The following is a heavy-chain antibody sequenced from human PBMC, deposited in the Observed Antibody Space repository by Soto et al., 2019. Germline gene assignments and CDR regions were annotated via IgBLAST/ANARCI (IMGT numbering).Heavy chain of an antibody. V-gene: IGHV1-2*02. J-gene: IGHJ4*02. Sequence: QVQLVQSGAEVKKPGASVKVSCGASGYNFIDFHIHWVRQAPGQGFEWMGRISPKSGGTNYAQKFEGRVTMTWDTSLNTAYMELSSLKSDDTAVYYCARPPGYISDWYYFDLWGQGTRVTVSS. CDR2: ISPKSGGT. CDR3: ARPPGYISDWYYFDL. CDR1: GYNFIDFH. D-gene: IGHD3-9*01.